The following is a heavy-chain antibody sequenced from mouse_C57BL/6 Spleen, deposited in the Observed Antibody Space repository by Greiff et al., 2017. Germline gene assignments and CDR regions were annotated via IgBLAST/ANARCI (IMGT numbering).Heavy chain of an antibody. Sequence: EVKLVESGGGLVKPGGSLKLSCAASGFTFSSYAMSWVRQTPEKRLAWVATISDGGSYTYYPDNVKGRFTISRDNAKNNLYLQMSHLKSEDTAMYYCAREGFYYSKGFAYWGQGTLVTVSA. CDR3: AREGFYYSKGFAY. J-gene: IGHJ3*01. D-gene: IGHD2-5*01. CDR2: ISDGGSYT. CDR1: GFTFSSYA. V-gene: IGHV5-4*01.